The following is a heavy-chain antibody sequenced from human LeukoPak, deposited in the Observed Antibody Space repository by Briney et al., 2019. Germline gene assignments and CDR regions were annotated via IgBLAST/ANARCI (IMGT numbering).Heavy chain of an antibody. D-gene: IGHD2-15*01. CDR1: GYTFTGYY. V-gene: IGHV1-2*02. J-gene: IGHJ5*02. CDR2: INPNSGGT. CDR3: ARDSLDCSGGSCYWSDP. Sequence: ASVKVSCKASGYTFTGYYMHWVRQAPGQGLEWMGWINPNSGGTNYAQKFQGRVTMTRDTSISTAYMELSRLRSDDTAVYYCARDSLDCSGGSCYWSDPWGQGTLVTVSS.